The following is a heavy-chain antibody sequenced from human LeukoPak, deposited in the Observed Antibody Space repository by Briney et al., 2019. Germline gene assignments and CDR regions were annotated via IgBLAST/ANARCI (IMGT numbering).Heavy chain of an antibody. V-gene: IGHV3-9*03. CDR2: ISWNSGSI. D-gene: IGHD3-3*01. Sequence: GGSMRLSCAASGFTFSSYSMNWVRQAPGKGLEWVSGISWNSGSIGYADSVKGRFTISRDNAKNSMYLQMNSLRAEDMALYYCAKGSKGEWSDLSTSLFDYWGQGTLVTVSS. J-gene: IGHJ4*02. CDR1: GFTFSSYS. CDR3: AKGSKGEWSDLSTSLFDY.